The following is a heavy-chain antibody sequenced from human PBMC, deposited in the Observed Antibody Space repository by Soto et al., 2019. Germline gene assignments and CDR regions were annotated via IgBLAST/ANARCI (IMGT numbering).Heavy chain of an antibody. V-gene: IGHV3-48*03. Sequence: GGSLRLSCAASGFTFSRYEMNWVRQAPGKGLEWVSYISSSGSTIYYGDSVKGRFTISRDNAKNSLYLQMNSLRAEDTAVYYCARGAYYDILTGYYKAPLDYYGMDVWGQGTTVTVSS. J-gene: IGHJ6*02. D-gene: IGHD3-9*01. CDR2: ISSSGSTI. CDR1: GFTFSRYE. CDR3: ARGAYYDILTGYYKAPLDYYGMDV.